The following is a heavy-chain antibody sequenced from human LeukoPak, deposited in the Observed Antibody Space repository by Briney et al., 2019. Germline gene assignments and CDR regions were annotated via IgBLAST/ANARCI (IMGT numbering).Heavy chain of an antibody. Sequence: SVKVSCKASVGTFSSYAISWVRPAPGQGLEWMGGIIPIFGTANYAQKFQGRVTITADESTSTAYMELSSLRSEDTAVYYCARDHPRGAFDIWGQGTMVTVSS. V-gene: IGHV1-69*13. CDR3: ARDHPRGAFDI. CDR1: VGTFSSYA. D-gene: IGHD3-10*01. CDR2: IIPIFGTA. J-gene: IGHJ3*02.